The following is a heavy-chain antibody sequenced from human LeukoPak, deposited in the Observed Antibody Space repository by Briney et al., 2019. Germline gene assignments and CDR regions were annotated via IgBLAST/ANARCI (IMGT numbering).Heavy chain of an antibody. CDR2: IANNGGRT. V-gene: IGHV3-64*02. J-gene: IGHJ3*02. D-gene: IGHD2-21*01. CDR3: ARVGDNNAFDI. Sequence: GGSLRLSCSASGFTFSAYSLHWVRQAPGKRLEYVSAIANNGGRTFYADSMKGRCTIYRDNSKNTLFLQMGSLRAEDTAVYFCARVGDNNAFDIWGQGTMVTVSS. CDR1: GFTFSAYS.